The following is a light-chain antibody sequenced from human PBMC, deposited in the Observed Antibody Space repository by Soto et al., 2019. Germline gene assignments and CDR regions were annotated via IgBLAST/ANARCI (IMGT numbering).Light chain of an antibody. Sequence: EIVLTQSPGTLSLSPGERATLSCRASQSVSSSYLAWYQQKPGQAPRLLIYGASSRATGIPDRFSGSGSGTYLTLTIRRLEPEDFAVYYCQQYGSSQWTFGQGTKVEIK. CDR3: QQYGSSQWT. J-gene: IGKJ1*01. CDR2: GAS. V-gene: IGKV3-20*01. CDR1: QSVSSSY.